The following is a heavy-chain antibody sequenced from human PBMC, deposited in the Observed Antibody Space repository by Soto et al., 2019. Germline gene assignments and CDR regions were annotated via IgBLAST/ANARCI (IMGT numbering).Heavy chain of an antibody. CDR1: GFTFSSYA. D-gene: IGHD3-22*01. J-gene: IGHJ4*02. CDR3: ASAEGVVITTGYFDY. CDR2: ISYDGSNK. V-gene: IGHV3-30-3*01. Sequence: QVQLVESGGGVVQPGRSLRLSCAASGFTFSSYAMHWVRQAPGKGLEWVAVISYDGSNKYYADSVKGRFTISRDNSKNTLYLQMNSLRAEDTAVYYCASAEGVVITTGYFDYWGQGTLVTVSS.